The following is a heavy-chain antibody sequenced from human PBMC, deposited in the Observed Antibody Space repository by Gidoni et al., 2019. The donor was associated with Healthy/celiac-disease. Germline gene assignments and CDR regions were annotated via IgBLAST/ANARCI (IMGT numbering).Heavy chain of an antibody. V-gene: IGHV3-7*01. CDR1: GFTCSSYW. CDR2: IKQDGSEK. D-gene: IGHD1-26*01. CDR3: ARPKGGFDY. J-gene: IGHJ4*02. Sequence: EVQLVESGGGLVQPGGSLRSSCAASGFTCSSYWMRWVRQAPGKGLEWVANIKQDGSEKYFVDSVKGRFTISRDNAKNSLYLQMNSLRAEDTAVYYCARPKGGFDYWGQGTLVTVSS.